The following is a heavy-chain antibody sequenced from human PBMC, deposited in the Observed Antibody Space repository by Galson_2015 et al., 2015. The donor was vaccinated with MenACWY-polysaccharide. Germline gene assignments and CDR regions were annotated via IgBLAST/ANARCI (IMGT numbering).Heavy chain of an antibody. CDR2: ISGSASGGTT. V-gene: IGHV3-23*01. CDR3: AREDFCSGGTCYFYDY. D-gene: IGHD2-15*01. CDR1: GFIFNTYG. J-gene: IGHJ4*02. Sequence: SLRLSCAASGFIFNTYGMAWARQAPGKGLGWVSAISGSASGGTTYYAASVKGRFTISKDNSKNTLYLQMNSLRVEDTVVYYCAREDFCSGGTCYFYDYWGQGTLVTVSS.